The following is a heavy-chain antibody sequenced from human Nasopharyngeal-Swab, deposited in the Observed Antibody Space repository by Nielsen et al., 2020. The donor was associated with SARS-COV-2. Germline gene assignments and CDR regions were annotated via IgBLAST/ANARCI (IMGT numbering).Heavy chain of an antibody. CDR1: GGSISSHY. D-gene: IGHD6-13*01. Sequence: SEPLSLTCTVSGGSISSHYWSWIRQPPGKGLAWIGYIYYSGSTNYNPSLKSRVTISEDTSKNQFSLKLSSVTAADTAVYYCARAYSSSWYPGYYYYGMDVWGQGTTVTVSS. CDR3: ARAYSSSWYPGYYYYGMDV. J-gene: IGHJ6*02. CDR2: IYYSGST. V-gene: IGHV4-59*11.